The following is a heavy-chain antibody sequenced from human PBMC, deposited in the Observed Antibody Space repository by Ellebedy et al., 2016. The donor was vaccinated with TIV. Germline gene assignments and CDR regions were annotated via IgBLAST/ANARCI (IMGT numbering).Heavy chain of an antibody. CDR2: VHHTGRT. CDR1: GGSIRSDY. J-gene: IGHJ6*02. Sequence: SETLSLTCTVSGGSIRSDYWSWIRQTPGRGLEWIGYVHHTGRTNYSPSLKSRVSMSLDTSKNQFSLNLRSVTAADTAVYYCARDLGYTYGYGDYFYSGSDVWGQGTTVTVSS. CDR3: ARDLGYTYGYGDYFYSGSDV. V-gene: IGHV4-59*01. D-gene: IGHD5-18*01.